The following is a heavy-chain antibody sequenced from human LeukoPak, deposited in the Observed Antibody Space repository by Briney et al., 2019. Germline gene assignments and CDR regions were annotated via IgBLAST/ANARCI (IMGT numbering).Heavy chain of an antibody. CDR2: VSGGGSDT. V-gene: IGHV3-23*01. CDR3: AKGYYYDVSGYFAY. J-gene: IGHJ4*02. CDR1: GLTFSNFP. D-gene: IGHD3-22*01. Sequence: PGGSLRLSCAASGLTFSNFPMSWVRQAPGKGLEWVSTVSGGGSDTYYADSVKGRFTISRDNSKNTLFLQMNSLRPEDTALYYCAKGYYYDVSGYFAYWGQGTLVTVSS.